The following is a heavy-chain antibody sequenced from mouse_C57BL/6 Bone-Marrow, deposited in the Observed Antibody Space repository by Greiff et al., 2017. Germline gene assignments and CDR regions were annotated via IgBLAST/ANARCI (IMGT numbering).Heavy chain of an antibody. D-gene: IGHD1-1*01. V-gene: IGHV5-9-1*02. J-gene: IGHJ1*03. CDR2: ISSGGDYI. CDR3: TRGFYGSSLYWYFDV. CDR1: GFTFSSYA. Sequence: EVKLVESGAGLVKPGGSLKLSCAASGFTFSSYAMSWVRQTPEKRLEWVAYISSGGDYIYYADTVKGRFTISRDNARNTLYLQMSSLKSEDTAMYYCTRGFYGSSLYWYFDVWGTGTTVTVSS.